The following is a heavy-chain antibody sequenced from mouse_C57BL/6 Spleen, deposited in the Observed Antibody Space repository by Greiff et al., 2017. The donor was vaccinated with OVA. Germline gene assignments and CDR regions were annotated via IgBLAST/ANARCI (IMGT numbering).Heavy chain of an antibody. CDR2: INPYNGGT. D-gene: IGHD2-1*01. J-gene: IGHJ4*01. CDR1: GYTFTDYY. CDR3: ARYYGNFYAMDY. Sequence: VQLQQSGPVLVKPGASVKMSCKASGYTFTDYYMNWVKQSHGKSLEWIGVINPYNGGTSYNQKFKGKATLTVDKSSSTAYMELNSLTSEDSAVYYCARYYGNFYAMDYWGQGTSVTVSS. V-gene: IGHV1-19*01.